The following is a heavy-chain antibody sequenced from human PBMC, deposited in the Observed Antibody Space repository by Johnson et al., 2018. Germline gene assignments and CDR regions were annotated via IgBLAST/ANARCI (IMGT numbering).Heavy chain of an antibody. CDR1: GFTFTSYA. CDR2: ISGGGGST. D-gene: IGHD6-19*01. Sequence: VQLVESGGGLVQPGGSLRLSCTASGFTFTSYAMTWVRQAPGKGLEWVSVISGGGGSTYDADSVKGRFTISRDNSKTTLFLQMNSLRAGGTAVYYCGKSIGVAGGSYYYYGMDVWGQGTTVTVSS. V-gene: IGHV3-23*04. J-gene: IGHJ6*02. CDR3: GKSIGVAGGSYYYYGMDV.